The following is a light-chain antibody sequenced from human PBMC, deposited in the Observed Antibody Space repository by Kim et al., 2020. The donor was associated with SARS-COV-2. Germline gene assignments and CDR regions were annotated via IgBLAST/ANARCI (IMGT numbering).Light chain of an antibody. CDR1: NIGSQS. CDR2: YDD. CDR3: QVWDTGSDHVI. Sequence: APGETARITCGGDNIGSQSMHWYQQKPGQGPVLVISYDDDRPSGIPERISGSHSGSLATLTISRVEAGDEADYHCQVWDTGSDHVIFGGGTQLTVL. V-gene: IGLV3-21*01. J-gene: IGLJ2*01.